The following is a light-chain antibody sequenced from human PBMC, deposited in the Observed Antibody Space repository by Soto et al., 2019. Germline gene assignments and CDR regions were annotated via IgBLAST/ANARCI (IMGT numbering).Light chain of an antibody. CDR1: QSISSY. V-gene: IGKV1-39*01. CDR2: AAS. CDR3: QQIYSTPYT. Sequence: DIQMTQSPSSLSASVGDRVTIICRASQSISSYLNWYQQKPGKAPKLLIYAASSLQSGVPSRFSGSGSGTDFTLTISSLQPEDFATYYCQQIYSTPYTFVHGTKLEMK. J-gene: IGKJ2*01.